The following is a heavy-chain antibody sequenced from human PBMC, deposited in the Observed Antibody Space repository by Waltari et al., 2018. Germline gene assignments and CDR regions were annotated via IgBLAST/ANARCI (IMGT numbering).Heavy chain of an antibody. CDR1: GDTCDFNRFV. Sequence: QVELVQSGAEVKKPGSSVKVSCKVSGDTCDFNRFVMTWVRQAPGQGLEWMGGLVPVVGSATYARKFQGRVTITADESTNTAYMELSSLRSEDTALYYCARGLLSGPTDYFYHYMDVWGKGTTVTISS. J-gene: IGHJ6*03. CDR3: ARGLLSGPTDYFYHYMDV. CDR2: LVPVVGSA. D-gene: IGHD4-4*01. V-gene: IGHV1-69*12.